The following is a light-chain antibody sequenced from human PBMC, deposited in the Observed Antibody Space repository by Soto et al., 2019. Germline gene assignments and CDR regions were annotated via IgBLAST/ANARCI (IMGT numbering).Light chain of an antibody. V-gene: IGKV1-5*01. CDR2: DAS. Sequence: DIRMTQSPSSLSAFVGDTVTITCQTGPPISVYLNWYQQKPGKAPKLLIYDASSLESGFPSRFSGSGSGTEFTLTISSLQPDDFATYYCQQYNSYPWTFGQGTKVDIK. J-gene: IGKJ1*01. CDR1: PPISVY. CDR3: QQYNSYPWT.